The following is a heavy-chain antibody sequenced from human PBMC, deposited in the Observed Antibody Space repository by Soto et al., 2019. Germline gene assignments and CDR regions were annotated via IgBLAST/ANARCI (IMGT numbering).Heavy chain of an antibody. CDR2: ISVSGHDT. J-gene: IGHJ6*02. V-gene: IGHV3-23*01. Sequence: GGSLRLSCAASGFTFSSYAFSWVRQAPGKGLEWVSTISVSGHDTYYADSVKGRFTISRDNSRDTLYLEMNSLRAEDTALYYCAKFQVEGYHNYYGMDVWGQGTTVTVSS. CDR1: GFTFSSYA. CDR3: AKFQVEGYHNYYGMDV.